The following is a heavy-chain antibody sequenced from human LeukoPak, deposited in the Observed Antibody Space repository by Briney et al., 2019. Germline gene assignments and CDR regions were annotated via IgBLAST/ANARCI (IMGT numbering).Heavy chain of an antibody. Sequence: SGGSLRLSWAASGFTFSSYWMSWVRQAPGKGLEWVANIKQDGSEKYYVDSVKGRFTISRDNAKNSLYLQMNSLRAEDTAVYYCAREDYYGSGSPLDYWGQGTLVTVSS. CDR1: GFTFSSYW. CDR3: AREDYYGSGSPLDY. CDR2: IKQDGSEK. J-gene: IGHJ4*02. D-gene: IGHD3-10*01. V-gene: IGHV3-7*01.